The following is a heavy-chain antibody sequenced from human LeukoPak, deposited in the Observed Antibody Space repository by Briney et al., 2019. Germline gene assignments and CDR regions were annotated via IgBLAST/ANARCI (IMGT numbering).Heavy chain of an antibody. CDR2: IFYSGST. CDR1: GGSISNSIYY. Sequence: PSETLSLTCAVSGGSISNSIYYWGWIRQPPGKGLEWIGSIFYSGSTYHNPSLKSRVTISVDPSKNQFSLKLSSVTAADTALYYCVRPQGWTKGDYWGQGTLVTVSS. J-gene: IGHJ4*02. V-gene: IGHV4-39*01. D-gene: IGHD2-15*01. CDR3: VRPQGWTKGDY.